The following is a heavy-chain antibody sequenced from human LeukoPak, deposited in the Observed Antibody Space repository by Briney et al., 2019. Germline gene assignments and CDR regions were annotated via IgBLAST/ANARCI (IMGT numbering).Heavy chain of an antibody. CDR3: ARLTYSSGWWSALDI. CDR1: GFTFSSYW. Sequence: GGSLRLSCAASGFTFSSYWMSWDRQAPGKGLEWVANIKQDGSEKYYVDSVKGRFTISRDNAKNSLYLQMNSLRAEDTAVYYCARLTYSSGWWSALDIWGQGTMVTVSS. V-gene: IGHV3-7*01. D-gene: IGHD6-19*01. CDR2: IKQDGSEK. J-gene: IGHJ3*02.